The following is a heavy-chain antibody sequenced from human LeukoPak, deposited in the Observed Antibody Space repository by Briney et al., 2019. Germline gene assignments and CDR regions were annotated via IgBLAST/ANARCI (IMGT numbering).Heavy chain of an antibody. J-gene: IGHJ3*02. D-gene: IGHD1-1*01. CDR2: INTDGSST. Sequence: GGSLRLSCAVSGFTFSSYWMHWVRQAPGKGLVWVSRINTDGSSTSYADSVKGRFTISRDNSKNTLYLQMNSLRAEDTAQYFCAKSLLTTATGTGRAFDIWGQGTMVTVSS. CDR3: AKSLLTTATGTGRAFDI. CDR1: GFTFSSYW. V-gene: IGHV3-74*01.